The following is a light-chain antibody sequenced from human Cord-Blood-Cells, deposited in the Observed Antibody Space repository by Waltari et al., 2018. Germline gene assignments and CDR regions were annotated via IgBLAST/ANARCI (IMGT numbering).Light chain of an antibody. V-gene: IGKV3-15*01. Sequence: EIVMTQSLATLPVSPGERATHSCRASQSVSSNLAWYQQKPGQAPRLLIYGASTRATGIPARFSGSGSGTEFTLTISSLQSEDFAVYYCQQYNNWPQTFGQGTKVEIK. CDR3: QQYNNWPQT. CDR1: QSVSSN. CDR2: GAS. J-gene: IGKJ1*01.